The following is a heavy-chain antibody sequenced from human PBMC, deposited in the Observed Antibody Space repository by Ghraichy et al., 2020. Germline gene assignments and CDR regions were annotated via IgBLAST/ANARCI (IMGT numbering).Heavy chain of an antibody. CDR1: GATLTTST. J-gene: IGHJ5*02. D-gene: IGHD2-15*01. CDR2: IVAGSGET. Sequence: SLKVSCKASGATLTTSTVQWVRQARGQRLEWMGWIVAGSGETKYAQQFQGRVTFSRDMSTNTAYMELSSLTSDDTAVYYCAADPCFGGTCTSDIRFDPWGQGTQVTVSS. V-gene: IGHV1-58*01. CDR3: AADPCFGGTCTSDIRFDP.